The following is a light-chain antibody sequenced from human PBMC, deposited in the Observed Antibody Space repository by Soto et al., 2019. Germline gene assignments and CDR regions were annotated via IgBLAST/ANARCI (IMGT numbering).Light chain of an antibody. V-gene: IGKV3-20*01. CDR3: QDYGSSGT. Sequence: EIVLTQSPGTLSLSPGERVTLSCRASHSVPTNYLAWYQQKPGQSPRLLIYGASTRATGIPERFSGSGSGTDFTLTISRLEPEDFAVYYCQDYGSSGTLGQGTKGDIK. CDR1: HSVPTNY. J-gene: IGKJ1*01. CDR2: GAS.